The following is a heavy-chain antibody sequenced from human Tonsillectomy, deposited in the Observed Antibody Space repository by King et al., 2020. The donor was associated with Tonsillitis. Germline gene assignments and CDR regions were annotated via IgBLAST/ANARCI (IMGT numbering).Heavy chain of an antibody. CDR3: ARDQYVDSWNWFDP. D-gene: IGHD6-13*01. V-gene: IGHV4-59*01. Sequence: QLQESGPGLVKPSETLSLTCTVSGGSISTYYWSWIRQPPGKGLEWIGYIYYSGFTNFNPSLKNRVAISVDTSKNQFSLKLSSVTAADTAMYYCARDQYVDSWNWFDPWGRESWSPSPQ. CDR1: GGSISTYY. CDR2: IYYSGFT. J-gene: IGHJ5*02.